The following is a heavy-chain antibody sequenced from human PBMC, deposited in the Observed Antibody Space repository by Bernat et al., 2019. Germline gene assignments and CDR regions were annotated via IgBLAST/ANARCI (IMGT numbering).Heavy chain of an antibody. CDR1: GGSISSSSYY. J-gene: IGHJ5*02. Sequence: QLQLQESGPGLVKPSETLSLTCTVSGGSISSSSYYWGWIRQPPGKGLEWIGSIYYSGSTYYNPSLKSRVTISVDTSKNQFSLKLSSVTAADTAVYYCAVSVRGGIGWFDPWGQGTLVTVSS. V-gene: IGHV4-39*01. CDR2: IYYSGST. CDR3: AVSVRGGIGWFDP. D-gene: IGHD3-10*01.